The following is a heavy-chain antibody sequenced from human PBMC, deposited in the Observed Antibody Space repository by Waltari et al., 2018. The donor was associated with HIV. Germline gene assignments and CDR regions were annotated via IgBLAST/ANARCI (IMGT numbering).Heavy chain of an antibody. D-gene: IGHD1-26*01. J-gene: IGHJ4*02. CDR2: IYYSGST. V-gene: IGHV4-59*01. Sequence: QVQLQESGPGLVKPSETLSLTCTVSGGSISIYYWSWIRQPPGKGLEWIGYIYYSGSTNYNPSLKSRVTISVDTSKNQFSLKLSSVTAADTAVYYCARAVVGATSPFDYWGQGTLVTVSS. CDR1: GGSISIYY. CDR3: ARAVVGATSPFDY.